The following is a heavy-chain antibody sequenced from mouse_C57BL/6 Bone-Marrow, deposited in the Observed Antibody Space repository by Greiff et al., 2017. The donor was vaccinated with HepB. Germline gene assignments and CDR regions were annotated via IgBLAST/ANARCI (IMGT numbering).Heavy chain of an antibody. D-gene: IGHD1-1*01. CDR2: ISYDGSN. Sequence: EVQLQESGPGLVKPSQSLSLTCSVTGYSITSGYYWNWIRQFPGNKLEWMGYISYDGSNNYNPSLKNRISIPRDTSKNQFFLKLNSVTTEDTATYYCARENYGSRAFAYWGQGTLVTVSA. J-gene: IGHJ3*01. V-gene: IGHV3-6*01. CDR3: ARENYGSRAFAY. CDR1: GYSITSGYY.